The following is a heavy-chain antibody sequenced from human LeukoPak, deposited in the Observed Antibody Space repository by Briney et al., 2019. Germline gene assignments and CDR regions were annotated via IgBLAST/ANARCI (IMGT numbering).Heavy chain of an antibody. CDR2: ISSSSSTI. CDR3: AKDRGSSGYRDAFDI. J-gene: IGHJ3*02. CDR1: GFTFSSYS. V-gene: IGHV3-48*04. Sequence: PGGSLRLSCAASGFTFSSYSMNWVRQAPGKGLEWVSYISSSSSTIYYADSVKGRFTISRDNAKNSLYLQMNSLRAEDMALYYCAKDRGSSGYRDAFDIWGQGTMVTVSS. D-gene: IGHD3-22*01.